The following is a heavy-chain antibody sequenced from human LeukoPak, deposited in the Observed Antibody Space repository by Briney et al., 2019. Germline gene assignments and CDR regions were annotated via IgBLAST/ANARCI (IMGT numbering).Heavy chain of an antibody. V-gene: IGHV3-7*01. Sequence: GGSLRLSCAASGFTFSSYGMHWVRQAPGKGLEWVANIKQDGSEKYYVDSVKGRFTISRDNAKNSLYLQMNSLRAEDTAVYYCAGSLTHNWYFDLWGRGTLVTVSS. CDR2: IKQDGSEK. J-gene: IGHJ2*01. CDR3: AGSLTHNWYFDL. CDR1: GFTFSSYG.